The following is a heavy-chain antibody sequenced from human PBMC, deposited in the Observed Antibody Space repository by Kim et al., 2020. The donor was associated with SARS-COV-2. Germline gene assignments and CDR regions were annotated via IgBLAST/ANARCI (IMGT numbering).Heavy chain of an antibody. CDR3: ARDTSSSWYGNWFDP. Sequence: GGSLRLSCAASGFTFSSYAMHWVRQAPGKELEWVAVISYDGSNKYYADSVKGRFTISRDNSKNTLYLQMNSLRAEDTAVYYCARDTSSSWYGNWFDPWGQGTLVTVSS. J-gene: IGHJ5*02. V-gene: IGHV3-30*04. CDR2: ISYDGSNK. D-gene: IGHD6-13*01. CDR1: GFTFSSYA.